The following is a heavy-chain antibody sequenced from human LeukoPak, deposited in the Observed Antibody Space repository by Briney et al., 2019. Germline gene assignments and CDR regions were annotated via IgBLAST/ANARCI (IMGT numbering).Heavy chain of an antibody. D-gene: IGHD1-14*01. CDR2: IYYSGST. Sequence: PSETLSLTCTVSGGSISSYYWSWIRQPPGKGLEWIGYIYYSGSTNYNPSLKSRVTISVDTSKNQFSLKLSSVTAADTAVYYCARATGDIHFDFWGRGTLVTVSS. CDR3: ARATGDIHFDF. CDR1: GGSISSYY. J-gene: IGHJ4*02. V-gene: IGHV4-59*01.